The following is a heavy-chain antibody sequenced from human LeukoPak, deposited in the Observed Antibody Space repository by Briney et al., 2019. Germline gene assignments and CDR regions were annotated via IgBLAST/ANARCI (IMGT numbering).Heavy chain of an antibody. J-gene: IGHJ4*02. D-gene: IGHD3-10*01. CDR3: ARPYYGSGSYAWYFDY. Sequence: GESLKISCQGSGYNFDAYWIAWVRQVPGGGLEWMGIIYPGDSDTRYSPSFQGQVTISADKSISTAYLQWSSLKASDTAMYYCARPYYGSGSYAWYFDYWGQGTLVTVSS. V-gene: IGHV5-51*01. CDR1: GYNFDAYW. CDR2: IYPGDSDT.